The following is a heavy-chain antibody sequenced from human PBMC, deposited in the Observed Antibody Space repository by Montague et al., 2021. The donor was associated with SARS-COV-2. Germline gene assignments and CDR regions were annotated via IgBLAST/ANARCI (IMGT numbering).Heavy chain of an antibody. CDR2: VYYDGRT. J-gene: IGHJ4*02. CDR3: MRAQLAIRY. D-gene: IGHD3-3*01. Sequence: SETLSLTCTVSGDSISSYYWSWTRHPQGPGMERIGYVYYDGRTDYNPSLKSRVTISKDTSMNQNFLKVTSVTAAATAVYYCMRAQLAIRYWGQGMLVTVSS. CDR1: GDSISSYY. V-gene: IGHV4-59*13.